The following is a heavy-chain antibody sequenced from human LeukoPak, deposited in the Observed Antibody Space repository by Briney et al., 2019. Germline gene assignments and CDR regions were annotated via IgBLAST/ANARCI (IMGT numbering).Heavy chain of an antibody. J-gene: IGHJ5*02. CDR2: IKSDGSST. Sequence: GGSLRLSCAGSGFTFSSYWMHWVRQAPGKGPMWVSRIKSDGSSTSYADSVKGRFTISRDNAKNTLYLQMDSLRAEDTAVYYCARDPGGGGAKGHNWFDPWGQGTLVTVSS. D-gene: IGHD2-21*01. V-gene: IGHV3-74*01. CDR1: GFTFSSYW. CDR3: ARDPGGGGAKGHNWFDP.